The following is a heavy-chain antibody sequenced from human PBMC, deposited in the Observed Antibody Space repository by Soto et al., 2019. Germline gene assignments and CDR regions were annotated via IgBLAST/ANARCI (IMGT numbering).Heavy chain of an antibody. CDR2: ISGNDGKT. V-gene: IGHV1-18*01. Sequence: QVQLVQSGAEVKKPGASVKVSCKASGYRFTNHGISWVRQAPGQGLEWMGWISGNDGKTKYARKFQGRVTMTTDTSTSTAYMEMNSLRHDDTAVYYCERDFYPLAYYFDYWGQGTLVTVSS. J-gene: IGHJ4*02. CDR3: ERDFYPLAYYFDY. CDR1: GYRFTNHG.